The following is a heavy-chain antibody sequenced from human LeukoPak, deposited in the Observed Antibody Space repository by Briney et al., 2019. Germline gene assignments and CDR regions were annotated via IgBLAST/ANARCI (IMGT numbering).Heavy chain of an antibody. D-gene: IGHD6-13*01. CDR3: ARENSNSWYLDY. CDR1: GGSISSYY. J-gene: IGHJ4*02. V-gene: IGHV4-59*01. CDR2: IYYSGST. Sequence: SETLSLTCSVSGGSISSYYWSWIRQPPGKGLEWIGYIYYSGSTNYNPSLKSRVTISVDTSENQLSLKLSSVTAADTAVYYCARENSNSWYLDYWGQGTLVTVSS.